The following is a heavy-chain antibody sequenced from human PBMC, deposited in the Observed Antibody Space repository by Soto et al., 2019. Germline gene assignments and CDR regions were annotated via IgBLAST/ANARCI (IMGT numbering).Heavy chain of an antibody. CDR3: ARDFAYFDS. V-gene: IGHV4-61*01. CDR1: GGSFKSGSYS. J-gene: IGHJ4*02. CDR2: VYHTART. D-gene: IGHD3-3*01. Sequence: SETLSLTCTVSGGSFKSGSYSWRWTRQPPGMGLEWTRYVYHTARTSYNPALKSRASISMDTSKNQFSLNLDSVTAADTAVYFCARDFAYFDSWGQGTLVTVSS.